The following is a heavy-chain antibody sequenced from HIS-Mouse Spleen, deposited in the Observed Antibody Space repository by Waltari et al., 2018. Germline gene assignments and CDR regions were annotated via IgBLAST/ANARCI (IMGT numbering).Heavy chain of an antibody. CDR3: AREIPYSSSWYDWYFDL. J-gene: IGHJ2*01. CDR1: GGSISSSSYS. Sequence: QLQLQESGPGLVKPSETLSLTCTVSGGSISSSSYSWGWIRQPPGKGLEWSGVIYYSGSTYYNPSLKSRVTISVDTSKNQFSLKLSSVTAADTAVYYCAREIPYSSSWYDWYFDLWGRGTLVTVSS. V-gene: IGHV4-39*07. CDR2: IYYSGST. D-gene: IGHD6-13*01.